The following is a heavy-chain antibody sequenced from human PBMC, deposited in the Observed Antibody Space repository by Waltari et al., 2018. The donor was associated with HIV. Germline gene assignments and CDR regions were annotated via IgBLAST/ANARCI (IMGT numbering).Heavy chain of an antibody. CDR3: ARLATHFYDGFGGGFEAYGMDV. Sequence: VQLVESGGTSVQTGGSLRLSCVVSEFTGGPNYWTWVRQAPGKGLEWVSTIYRDGKVFYADPVRGRFTLSRDNSKNMLSLQMNSLRVDDSAKYYCARLATHFYDGFGGGFEAYGMDVWGQGTTVIVSS. D-gene: IGHD3-22*01. CDR2: IYRDGKV. CDR1: EFTGGPNY. J-gene: IGHJ6*02. V-gene: IGHV3-53*01.